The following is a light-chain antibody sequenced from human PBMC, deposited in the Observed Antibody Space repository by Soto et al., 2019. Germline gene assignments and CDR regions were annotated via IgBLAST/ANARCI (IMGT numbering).Light chain of an antibody. Sequence: DIQITQSPSSLSASLGDRVTITCRASQNISDCLNWYQHKPGKAPKLLIYAASSLQGGVPSRFSGSGSGTNFTLTISGLQSEDFATYFCQQSFSTPRTFGQGTRLDIK. CDR3: QQSFSTPRT. CDR1: QNISDC. CDR2: AAS. J-gene: IGKJ1*01. V-gene: IGKV1-39*01.